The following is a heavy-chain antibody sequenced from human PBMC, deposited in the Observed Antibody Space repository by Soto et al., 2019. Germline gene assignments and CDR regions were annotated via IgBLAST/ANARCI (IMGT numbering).Heavy chain of an antibody. CDR3: ARVYPITIFGVVTADDMDV. V-gene: IGHV4-34*10. CDR1: GGSFSGYY. D-gene: IGHD3-3*01. Sequence: SETLSLTCTAYGGSFSGYYWSWIRQPPGKGLEWIGEINHSGSTNYNPSLKSRVTMTTDTSTSTAYMELRSLRSDDTAVYYCARVYPITIFGVVTADDMDVWGKGTTVTVSS. J-gene: IGHJ6*03. CDR2: INHSGST.